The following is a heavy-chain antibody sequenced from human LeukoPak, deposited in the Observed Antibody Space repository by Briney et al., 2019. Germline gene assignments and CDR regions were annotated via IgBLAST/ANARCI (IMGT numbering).Heavy chain of an antibody. CDR3: ASRSWSFDY. CDR1: GGSISSSSYY. Sequence: PSETLSLTCTVSGGSISSSSYYWGWIRQPPGKGLEWIGSIYYSGSTYYNPSLKSRVTISVDTSKNQFSLKLSSVTAADTAVYYCASRSWSFDYWGQGTLVTVSS. CDR2: IYYSGST. J-gene: IGHJ4*02. V-gene: IGHV4-39*01. D-gene: IGHD6-13*01.